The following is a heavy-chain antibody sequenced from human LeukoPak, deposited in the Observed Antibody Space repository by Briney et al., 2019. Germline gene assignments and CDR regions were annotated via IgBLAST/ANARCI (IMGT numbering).Heavy chain of an antibody. CDR2: ISGSGGST. V-gene: IGHV3-23*01. Sequence: GGSLRLSCAASGFTFSSYWMHWVRQAPGKGLVWVSAISGSGGSTYYADSVKGRFTISRDNSKNTLYLQMNSLRAEDTAVYYCAKPRIGGVITNYYYYYGMDVWGQGTTVTVSS. J-gene: IGHJ6*02. CDR1: GFTFSSYW. CDR3: AKPRIGGVITNYYYYYGMDV. D-gene: IGHD3-16*02.